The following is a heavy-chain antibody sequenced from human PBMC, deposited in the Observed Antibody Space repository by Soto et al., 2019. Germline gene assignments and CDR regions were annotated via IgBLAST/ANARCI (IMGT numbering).Heavy chain of an antibody. CDR3: ARGTRSGSYYYYGLDV. J-gene: IGHJ6*02. Sequence: QVQLVQSGADVKKPGSSVKVSCKASGGTFSSYAISWVRQAPGQGLEWMGGIIPIFGTTNYVRRFQGRVTITADKSTSTAYMELRSLRSEDTAVYYCARGTRSGSYYYYGLDVWGQGTTVTVSS. D-gene: IGHD1-26*01. CDR1: GGTFSSYA. CDR2: IIPIFGTT. V-gene: IGHV1-69*06.